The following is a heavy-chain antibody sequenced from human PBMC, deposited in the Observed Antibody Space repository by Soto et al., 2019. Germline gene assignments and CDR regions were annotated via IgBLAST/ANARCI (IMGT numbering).Heavy chain of an antibody. CDR1: GGSISSGGYS. D-gene: IGHD3-16*02. J-gene: IGHJ4*02. CDR2: IYHSGST. V-gene: IGHV4-30-2*01. CDR3: ASRAAYDYVWGSYREFDY. Sequence: SETLSLTCAVSGGSISSGGYSWSWIRQPPGKGLEWIGYIYHSGSTYYNPSLKSRVTISVDRSKNQFSLKLSSVTAADTAVYYCASRAAYDYVWGSYREFDYWGQGTLVTVSS.